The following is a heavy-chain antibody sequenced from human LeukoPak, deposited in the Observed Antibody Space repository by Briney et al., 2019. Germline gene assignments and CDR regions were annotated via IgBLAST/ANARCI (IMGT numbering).Heavy chain of an antibody. J-gene: IGHJ4*02. CDR2: ISPSGDIT. D-gene: IGHD3-10*01. CDR1: GFTLRKHF. Sequence: RGTLRLSCVDSGFTLRKHFMNWVRQAPGRGLEWVSGISPSGDITYYADSVKGRFTISRDNSKNTLYLEVISLTAEDTAVYYCAKGDAWIRFGEWSQGTLVTVSS. CDR3: AKGDAWIRFGE. V-gene: IGHV3-23*01.